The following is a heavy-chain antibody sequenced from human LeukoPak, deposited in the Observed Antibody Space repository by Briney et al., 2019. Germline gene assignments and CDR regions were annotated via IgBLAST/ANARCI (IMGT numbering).Heavy chain of an antibody. CDR2: IKEDGSEK. V-gene: IGHV3-7*04. J-gene: IGHJ4*02. D-gene: IGHD5-18*01. CDR3: VRCTRRYAFDY. CDR1: GFTFSSYW. Sequence: PGGSLRLSCAASGFTFSSYWMSWVRQAPGKGLEWVANIKEDGSEKYYVGSVRGRFTISRDNAKNSLSLQMNSLRAEDTAVYYCVRCTRRYAFDYWGQGTLVTVSS.